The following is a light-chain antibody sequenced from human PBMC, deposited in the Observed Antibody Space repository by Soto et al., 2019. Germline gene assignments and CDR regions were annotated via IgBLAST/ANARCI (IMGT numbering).Light chain of an antibody. V-gene: IGLV1-44*01. CDR3: AASDDAFYV. CDR2: TNT. Sequence: QSVLTQPPSASGTPGQSVTISCSGGSSNIGSNPVSWYQHVPGTAPKLLIHTNTQRPLGVPVLFSASKCGTSASLAISGLQSEEEADYYCAASDDAFYVFGSGTKLTVL. CDR1: SSNIGSNP. J-gene: IGLJ1*01.